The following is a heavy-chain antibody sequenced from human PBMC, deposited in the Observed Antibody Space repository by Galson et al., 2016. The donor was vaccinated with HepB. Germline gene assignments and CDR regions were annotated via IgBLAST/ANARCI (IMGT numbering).Heavy chain of an antibody. Sequence: CAASGITFSSFAMTWVRQAPGKGLEWVSAISKSGHNTYYADSAKGRFTISRDNSKNTLYLQMNSLRAGDTAVYYCADVWDITADRRSDYWGQGTLVTVSS. J-gene: IGHJ4*02. CDR1: GITFSSFA. CDR3: ADVWDITADRRSDY. CDR2: ISKSGHNT. D-gene: IGHD1-20*01. V-gene: IGHV3-23*01.